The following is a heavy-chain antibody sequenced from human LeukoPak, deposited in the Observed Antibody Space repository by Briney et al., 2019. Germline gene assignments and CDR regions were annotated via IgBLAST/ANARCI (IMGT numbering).Heavy chain of an antibody. CDR1: GFTFSSYA. CDR3: AKDEARYCSSTSCYPYYYYYYMDV. Sequence: GGSLRLSCAASGFTFSSYAMHWVRQAPGKGLEWVAVISYDGRNKYYADSVKGRFTISRDNSKNTLYLQMNSLRAEDTAVYYCAKDEARYCSSTSCYPYYYYYYMDVWGKGTTVTISS. V-gene: IGHV3-30*04. J-gene: IGHJ6*03. CDR2: ISYDGRNK. D-gene: IGHD2-2*01.